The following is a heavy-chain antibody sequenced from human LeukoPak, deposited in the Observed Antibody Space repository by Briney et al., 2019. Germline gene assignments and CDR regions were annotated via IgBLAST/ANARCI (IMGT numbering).Heavy chain of an antibody. CDR2: IYYSGST. CDR1: GGSFSGYY. J-gene: IGHJ3*02. CDR3: ARSDIVATTADAFDI. Sequence: SETLSLTCAVYGGSFSGYYWSWIRQPPGKGLEWIGYIYYSGSTNYNPSLKSRVTISVDTSKNQFSLKLSSVTAADTAVYYCARSDIVATTADAFDIWGQGTMVTVSS. V-gene: IGHV4-59*08. D-gene: IGHD5-12*01.